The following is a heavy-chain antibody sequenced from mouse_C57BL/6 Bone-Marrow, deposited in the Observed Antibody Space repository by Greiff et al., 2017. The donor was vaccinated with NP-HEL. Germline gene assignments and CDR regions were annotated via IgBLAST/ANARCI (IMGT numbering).Heavy chain of an antibody. CDR3: ARERYYGFYAMDY. V-gene: IGHV1-72*01. CDR1: GYTFTRYW. Sequence: QVQLKQPGAELVKPGASVKLSCKASGYTFTRYWMHWVKQRPGRGLEWIGRIDPNSGGTKYNEKFKSKATLTVDKPSSTAYMQLSSLTSEDSAVYYCARERYYGFYAMDYWGQGTSVTVSS. D-gene: IGHD1-1*01. J-gene: IGHJ4*01. CDR2: IDPNSGGT.